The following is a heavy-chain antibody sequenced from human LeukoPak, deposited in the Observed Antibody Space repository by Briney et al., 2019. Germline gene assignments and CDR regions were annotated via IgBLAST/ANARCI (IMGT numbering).Heavy chain of an antibody. CDR1: VFTFSSYS. J-gene: IGHJ4*02. CDR2: ISSISSYI. D-gene: IGHD3-10*01. CDR3: ARDVGGAGSH. V-gene: IGHV3-21*01. Sequence: GGALRLSCAASVFTFSSYSRNGVRQAPGKGLEWVSSISSISSYIYYAGSVECRFPITRDNAQNSLYLPMNSLRAEDTAVYYCARDVGGAGSHWGQGSLVTVSS.